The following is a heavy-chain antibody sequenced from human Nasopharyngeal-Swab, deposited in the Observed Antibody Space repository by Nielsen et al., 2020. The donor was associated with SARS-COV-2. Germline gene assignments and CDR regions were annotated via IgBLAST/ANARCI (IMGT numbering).Heavy chain of an antibody. CDR2: ISSSSTI. D-gene: IGHD2-15*01. Sequence: GESLKISCAASGFTFSSYSMNWVRQAPGKGLEWVSYISSSSTIYYADSVKGRFTISRDNAKNSLYLQMNSLRDEDTAVYYCATTPNYYYYGMDVWGQGTTVTVSS. CDR3: ATTPNYYYYGMDV. V-gene: IGHV3-48*02. J-gene: IGHJ6*02. CDR1: GFTFSSYS.